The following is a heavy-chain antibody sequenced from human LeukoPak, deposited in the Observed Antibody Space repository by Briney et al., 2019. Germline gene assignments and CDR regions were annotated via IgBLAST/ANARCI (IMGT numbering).Heavy chain of an antibody. Sequence: SETLSLTCTVSGGSISSSSYYWGWIRRPPGKGLEWIGNIYYSGSTYYNPSLKSRVTISVDTSKNQFSLKLSSVTAADTAIYYCARDPDYYGSGINFDYWGQGTLVTVSS. V-gene: IGHV4-39*07. CDR2: IYYSGST. CDR3: ARDPDYYGSGINFDY. J-gene: IGHJ4*02. D-gene: IGHD3-10*01. CDR1: GGSISSSSYY.